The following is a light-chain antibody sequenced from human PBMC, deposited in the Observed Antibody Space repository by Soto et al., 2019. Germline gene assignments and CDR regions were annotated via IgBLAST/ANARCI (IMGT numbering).Light chain of an antibody. CDR2: DVS. J-gene: IGLJ1*01. V-gene: IGLV2-14*01. Sequence: QSALTQPASVSGSPVQSITISCTGTSSDVGGYNYVSWYQQHPGKVPKLMIYDVSNRPSGVSNRFSGSKSGNTASLTISGLQAENEADYYCSSYTSSSTPYVFGTGTKVTVL. CDR1: SSDVGGYNY. CDR3: SSYTSSSTPYV.